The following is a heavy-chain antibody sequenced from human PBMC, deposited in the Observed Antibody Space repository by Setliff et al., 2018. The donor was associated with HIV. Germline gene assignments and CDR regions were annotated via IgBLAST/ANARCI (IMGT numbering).Heavy chain of an antibody. V-gene: IGHV1-8*02. CDR3: ARGTAPRPASVLEFLEWLFPNWFDP. J-gene: IGHJ5*02. CDR1: GYNFTDYD. D-gene: IGHD3-3*02. Sequence: VKVSCKASGYNFTDYDINWVRQATGQGLEWMGWMNPNNGNTGYAEKFQGRVTMTRGTSISTAYMELSSLRSDDTAVYYCARGTAPRPASVLEFLEWLFPNWFDPWGQGTLVTVSS. CDR2: MNPNNGNT.